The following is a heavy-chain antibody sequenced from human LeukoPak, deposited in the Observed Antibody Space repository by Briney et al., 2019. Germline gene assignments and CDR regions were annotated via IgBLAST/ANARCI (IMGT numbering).Heavy chain of an antibody. CDR3: ARSGGGGDGYKYGWALSWFDP. J-gene: IGHJ5*02. CDR2: IYPGDSDN. CDR1: GYSFTSYW. D-gene: IGHD5-24*01. Sequence: GEPLKISCKGSGYSFTSYWIGWVGQMPGKGLGWMGIIYPGDSDNRYSPSFQGQVTISADKSISTTYLQWSSLKASDTGMYYCARSGGGGDGYKYGWALSWFDPWGQGTLVTVSS. V-gene: IGHV5-51*01.